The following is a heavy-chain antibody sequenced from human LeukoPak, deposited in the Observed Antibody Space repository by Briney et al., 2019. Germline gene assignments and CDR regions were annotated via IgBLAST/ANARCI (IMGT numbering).Heavy chain of an antibody. J-gene: IGHJ6*03. CDR2: IYYSGST. V-gene: IGHV4-59*01. Sequence: SETLSLTCTVPGGSMINSYWSWIRQPPGKGLEWIGHIYYSGSTDYNPSLKSRVTISVDTSKTQFSLKLSSVTAADTAVYYCARSSSGWPNYYMDVWGKGTTVTISS. D-gene: IGHD6-19*01. CDR1: GGSMINSY. CDR3: ARSSSGWPNYYMDV.